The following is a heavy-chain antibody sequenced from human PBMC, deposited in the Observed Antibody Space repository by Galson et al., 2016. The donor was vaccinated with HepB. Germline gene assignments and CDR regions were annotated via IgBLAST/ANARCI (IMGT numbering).Heavy chain of an antibody. J-gene: IGHJ1*01. CDR1: GFDFTVYW. D-gene: IGHD2-15*01. CDR3: ARGFCLGRSCYSNFQL. Sequence: QSGAEVKKSGESLKISCQASGFDFTVYWIGWVRQMPGKGLEWMGIIHPGDSRTTYSPSFQGQVTISADKSTNTAYLQWIRLKSSDTAIYYCARGFCLGRSCYSNFQLWGQGTLVTVSS. CDR2: IHPGDSRT. V-gene: IGHV5-51*01.